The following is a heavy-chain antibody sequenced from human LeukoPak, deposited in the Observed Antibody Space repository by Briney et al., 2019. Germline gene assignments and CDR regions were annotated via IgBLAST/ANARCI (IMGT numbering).Heavy chain of an antibody. CDR2: IYYSGST. CDR1: GGSFSSYY. CDR3: ARDPVVVVPAAPQNYYYYGMDV. V-gene: IGHV4-59*12. Sequence: PSETLSLTCAVYGGSFSSYYWSWIRQPPGKGLEWIGYIYYSGSTNYNPSLKSRVTISVDTSKNQFSLKLSSVTAADTAVYYCARDPVVVVPAAPQNYYYYGMDVWGQGTTVTVSS. D-gene: IGHD2-2*01. J-gene: IGHJ6*02.